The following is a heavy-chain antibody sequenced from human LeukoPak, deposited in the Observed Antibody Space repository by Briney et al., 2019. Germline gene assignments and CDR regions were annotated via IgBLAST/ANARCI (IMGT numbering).Heavy chain of an antibody. D-gene: IGHD7-27*01. CDR2: INPNSGGT. V-gene: IGHV1/OR15-1*04. J-gene: IGHJ4*02. CDR3: ARDSLTGDLPY. Sequence: ASVKVSCKASGYIFTDYYMHWVRQAPGQELGWMGRINPNSGGTNYAQKLQGRVTMTTDTSTSTAYMELRSLRSDDTAVYYCARDSLTGDLPYWGQGTLVTVSS. CDR1: GYIFTDYY.